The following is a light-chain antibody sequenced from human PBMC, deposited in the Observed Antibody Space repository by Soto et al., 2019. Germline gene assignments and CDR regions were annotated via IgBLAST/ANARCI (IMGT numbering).Light chain of an antibody. J-gene: IGLJ2*01. CDR1: SSNIGSDY. CDR2: GNN. V-gene: IGLV1-47*02. Sequence: QSVLTQPPSASGTPGQRVTLSCSGSSSNIGSDYVYWYQQLPGTAPKLLIYGNNQRPSGVPDRFSGSKSGTSASLAISGLRSEDEADYYCAAWDDSLSGLVFGGGTKLTVL. CDR3: AAWDDSLSGLV.